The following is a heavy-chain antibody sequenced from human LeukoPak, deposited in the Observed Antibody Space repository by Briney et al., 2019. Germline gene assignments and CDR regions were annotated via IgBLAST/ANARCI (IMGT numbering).Heavy chain of an antibody. J-gene: IGHJ4*02. V-gene: IGHV3-74*01. CDR2: IQGDGSNT. CDR1: GFTFSKNW. D-gene: IGHD6-13*01. CDR3: SRGTSAGGPISPFDF. Sequence: PGGSLRLSCVASGFTFSKNWMHWVRQAPGKGLVWVSRIQGDGSNTNYADSVKGRFSISRDNAKNTVYLQMTSLWAEDTGMYYCSRGTSAGGPISPFDFWGQGTVVTVSS.